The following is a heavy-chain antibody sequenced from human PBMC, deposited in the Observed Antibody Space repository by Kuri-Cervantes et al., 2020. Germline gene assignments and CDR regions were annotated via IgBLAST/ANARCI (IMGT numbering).Heavy chain of an antibody. J-gene: IGHJ5*02. D-gene: IGHD6-13*01. CDR3: ASVGSSSRGRRFDP. Sequence: GGSLRLSCAASGFTFSSYAMHWVRQAPGKGLEWVSSISSSSSYIYYADSVKGRFTISRDNAKNSLYLQMNSLRAEDTAVYYCASVGSSSRGRRFDPWGQGTLVTVSS. V-gene: IGHV3-21*04. CDR1: GFTFSSYA. CDR2: ISSSSSYI.